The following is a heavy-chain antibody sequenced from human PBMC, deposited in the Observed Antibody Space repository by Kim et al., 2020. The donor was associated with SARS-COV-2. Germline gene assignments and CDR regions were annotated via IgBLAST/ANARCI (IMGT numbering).Heavy chain of an antibody. CDR3: ARDCGPRDIVATLGVDYYGMDV. Sequence: ASVKVSCKASGYTFTYYAMHWVRQASGQRLEWLGWINAGNGNTKYSQKFQGRATITRDTSASTAYMELSSLRSEDTAVYYFARDCGPRDIVATLGVDYYGMDVWGQGTTVTVSS. CDR2: INAGNGNT. CDR1: GYTFTYYA. J-gene: IGHJ6*02. D-gene: IGHD5-12*01. V-gene: IGHV1-3*01.